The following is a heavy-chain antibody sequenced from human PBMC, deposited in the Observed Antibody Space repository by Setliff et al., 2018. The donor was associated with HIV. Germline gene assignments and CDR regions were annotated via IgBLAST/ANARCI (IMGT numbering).Heavy chain of an antibody. V-gene: IGHV1-3*04. CDR1: GYNFSEYA. CDR2: IATDNGYR. CDR3: ARWCAAAGCYPAIYHFDS. Sequence: GASVKVSCKASGYNFSEYAIHWLRQAPGQRLEWMGRIATDNGYRRYSPKLQGRVTITKDTSANTAFMELRGLRSEDTAVYYCARWCAAAGCYPAIYHFDSWGQGTLVTVSS. D-gene: IGHD2-2*01. J-gene: IGHJ4*02.